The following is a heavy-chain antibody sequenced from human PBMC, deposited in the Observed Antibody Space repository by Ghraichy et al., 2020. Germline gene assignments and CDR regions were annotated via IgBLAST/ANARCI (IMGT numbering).Heavy chain of an antibody. Sequence: SETLSLTCTVSGTSFSSYYWSWIRQPPGKGLEWIGFIYYTGNTYYNPPLKSRVTISVDTSKKQFSLKLSSVTAADTAVYYCARHGDDFASTGYYHYFDSWGQGALVTVSS. CDR1: GTSFSSYY. CDR2: IYYTGNT. J-gene: IGHJ4*02. CDR3: ARHGDDFASTGYYHYFDS. V-gene: IGHV4-59*08. D-gene: IGHD3-22*01.